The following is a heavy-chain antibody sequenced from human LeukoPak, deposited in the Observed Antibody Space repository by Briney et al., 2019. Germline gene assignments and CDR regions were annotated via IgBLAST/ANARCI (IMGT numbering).Heavy chain of an antibody. CDR2: ISGSGGST. CDR1: GFTFSSYA. CDR3: AKVKGYDSSGYHSFFDY. Sequence: PGGSLRLSCAASGFTFSSYAMSWVRQAPGKGLEWVSGISGSGGSTYYADSVKGRFTISRDNSKNTLYLQMNSLRAEDTAVYYCAKVKGYDSSGYHSFFDYWGQGTLVTVSS. V-gene: IGHV3-23*01. D-gene: IGHD3-22*01. J-gene: IGHJ4*02.